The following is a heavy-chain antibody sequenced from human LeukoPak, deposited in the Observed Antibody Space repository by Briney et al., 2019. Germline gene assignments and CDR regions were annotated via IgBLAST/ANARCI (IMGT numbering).Heavy chain of an antibody. CDR1: GFTFSSYG. D-gene: IGHD2-15*01. CDR3: AKARGRFQYNYYYYMDV. Sequence: PGGSLRLSCAASGFTFSSYGMHWVRQAPGKGLEWVAFIRYDGSNKYYADSVKGRFTISRDNSKNTLYLQMNSLRAEDTAVYYCAKARGRFQYNYYYYMDVWGKGTTVTVSS. CDR2: IRYDGSNK. V-gene: IGHV3-30*02. J-gene: IGHJ6*03.